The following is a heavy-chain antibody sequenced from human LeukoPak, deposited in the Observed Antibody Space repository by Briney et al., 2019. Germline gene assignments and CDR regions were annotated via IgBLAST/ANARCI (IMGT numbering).Heavy chain of an antibody. D-gene: IGHD3-10*01. CDR1: GGSTSSHSFY. CDR2: IYYSGNT. CDR3: ARQLYVSGSYYAPMDV. Sequence: SETLSLTCTVSGGSTSSHSFYWGWIRQPPGKGLEWIGSIYYSGNTYYNPSLKSRVTISVDTSKNQFSLRLSSVTAADTAVYHCARQLYVSGSYYAPMDVWGKGTTVTISS. V-gene: IGHV4-39*01. J-gene: IGHJ6*03.